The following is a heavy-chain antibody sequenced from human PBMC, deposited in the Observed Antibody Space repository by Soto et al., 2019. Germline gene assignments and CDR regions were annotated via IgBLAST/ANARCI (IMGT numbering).Heavy chain of an antibody. CDR3: ARGEAVASNWFDP. CDR2: IYYSGST. Sequence: QVQMQESGPGLVKPSQTLYLTCSVSGGSIIDSGSFYWNWIRQHPGKGLEWIGYIYYSGSTYYNRSLKSRATISLDTSKNQCSLKLTSVTAADTAIYYCARGEAVASNWFDPWGQGTLVTVSS. J-gene: IGHJ5*02. CDR1: GGSIIDSGSFY. V-gene: IGHV4-31*03. D-gene: IGHD1-26*01.